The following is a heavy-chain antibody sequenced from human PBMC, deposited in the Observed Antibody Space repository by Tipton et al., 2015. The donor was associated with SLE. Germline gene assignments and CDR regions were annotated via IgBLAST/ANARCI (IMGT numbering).Heavy chain of an antibody. Sequence: LSLTCTVSGGSISSYYWSWVRQPPGKGLEWIGEIYHSGSTNYNPSLKSRVTISVDKSKNQFSLKLSSVTAADTAVYYCARKEWAFDIWGQGTMVTVSS. J-gene: IGHJ3*02. CDR3: ARKEWAFDI. CDR1: GGSISSYY. D-gene: IGHD2-8*01. CDR2: IYHSGST. V-gene: IGHV4-34*01.